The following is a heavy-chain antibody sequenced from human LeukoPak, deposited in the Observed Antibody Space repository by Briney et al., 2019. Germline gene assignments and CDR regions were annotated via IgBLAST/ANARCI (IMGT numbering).Heavy chain of an antibody. V-gene: IGHV3-7*01. Sequence: GGSLRLSCAASGLIFSTYWMSWLRQAPGRGLEWVANINQDGSAGDYGGSVKGRFTISRDNAKNSLYLQMNSLRAEDTAVYFCASAPNENYFDFWGQGTLVTVSS. CDR3: ASAPNENYFDF. CDR1: GLIFSTYW. CDR2: INQDGSAG. J-gene: IGHJ4*02.